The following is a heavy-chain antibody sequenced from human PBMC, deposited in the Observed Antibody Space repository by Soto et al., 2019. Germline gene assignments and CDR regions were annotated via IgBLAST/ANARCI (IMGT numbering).Heavy chain of an antibody. V-gene: IGHV4-59*01. CDR2: FYYSGST. CDR3: ARDSTYYDFWSGVRPAYYYYGMDV. CDR1: GGSISSYY. J-gene: IGHJ6*02. D-gene: IGHD3-3*01. Sequence: SETLSLTCTVSGGSISSYYWSWIRQPPGKGLEWIGYFYYSGSTNYNPSLKSRVTISVDTSKNQFSLKLSSVTAADTAVYYCARDSTYYDFWSGVRPAYYYYGMDVWGQGTTVTVSS.